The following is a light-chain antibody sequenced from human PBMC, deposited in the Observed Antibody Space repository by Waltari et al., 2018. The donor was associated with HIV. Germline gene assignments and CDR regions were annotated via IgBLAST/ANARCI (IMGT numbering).Light chain of an antibody. CDR1: QGISSS. V-gene: IGKV1-9*01. CDR3: QQLNNYPRT. CDR2: SAS. Sequence: DIQLTQSPSFVSASIGDRVTVTCRASQGISSSFAWYQQKPGKAPKLLIYSASTLQSGVPSRFSGSGSGTEFTLTISGLQAEDFATYFCQQLNNYPRTFGQGTKVEVK. J-gene: IGKJ1*01.